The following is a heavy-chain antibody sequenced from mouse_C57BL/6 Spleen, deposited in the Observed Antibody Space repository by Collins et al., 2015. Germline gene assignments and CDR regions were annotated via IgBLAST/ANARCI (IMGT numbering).Heavy chain of an antibody. V-gene: IGHV1-53*01. D-gene: IGHD1-1*01. J-gene: IGHJ4*01. CDR2: IDPSNGAT. Sequence: QVQLQQPGTELVKPGASMRLSCKASGYTFTSYWMHWVKQRPGQGLEWIGNIDPSNGATNYNEKFKRKAILTVDKSSSTAYMQLSSLTSDDSAVYYCTSYYYGSTYDAMDCWGQGTPVTVSS. CDR3: TSYYYGSTYDAMDC. CDR1: GYTFTSYW.